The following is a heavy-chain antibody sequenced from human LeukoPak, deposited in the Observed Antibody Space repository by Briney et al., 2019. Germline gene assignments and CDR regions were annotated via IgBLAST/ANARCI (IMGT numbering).Heavy chain of an antibody. CDR2: ISRNSGSI. J-gene: IGHJ4*02. CDR3: ARDPGYSGYGFDY. Sequence: GGSLRLSCAASGFTFDEHAMHWVRQAPGKGLEWVSGISRNSGSIGYADSVKGRFTISRDNAKNSLYLQMNSLRAEDTAVYYCARDPGYSGYGFDYWGQGTLVTVSS. V-gene: IGHV3-9*01. D-gene: IGHD5-12*01. CDR1: GFTFDEHA.